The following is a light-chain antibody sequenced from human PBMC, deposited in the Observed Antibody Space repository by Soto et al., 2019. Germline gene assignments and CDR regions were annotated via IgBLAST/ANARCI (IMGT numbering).Light chain of an antibody. J-gene: IGKJ1*01. CDR3: QQYGISPRT. Sequence: EIVLTQSPGTLSLSPGERATLSCRASQSVSSSYLAWYQQKPGQAPRLLIYDASSRATGIPDRFSGSGSGTDFTLTISRREPEDFAVYYCQQYGISPRTFGQGTKVEIK. CDR2: DAS. V-gene: IGKV3-20*01. CDR1: QSVSSSY.